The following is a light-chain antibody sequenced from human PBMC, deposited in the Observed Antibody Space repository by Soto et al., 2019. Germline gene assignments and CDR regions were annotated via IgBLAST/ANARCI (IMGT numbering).Light chain of an antibody. CDR3: QTWGSGTVL. CDR2: LNSDGSH. V-gene: IGLV4-69*01. Sequence: QSALTQSPSASASLGASVKLTCTLSSGHSSYAIAWHQQRPEKGPRYLMKLNSDGSHSKGDGIPDRFSGSSSGAERYLTISSLQSEDEADYYCQTWGSGTVLFGGGTKLTVL. J-gene: IGLJ2*01. CDR1: SGHSSYA.